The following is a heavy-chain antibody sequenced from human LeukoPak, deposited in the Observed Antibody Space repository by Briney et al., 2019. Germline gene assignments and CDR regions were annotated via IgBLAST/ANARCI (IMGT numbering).Heavy chain of an antibody. Sequence: GGSLRLSCAASGFTFSTYWMSWVRQAPGKVLEWVANIKQDGREKYYVDSVKGRFIISRDNAKNSLYLQMNSLRAEDTAVYYCARGGGNYYNYWGQGTLVTLSS. D-gene: IGHD4-23*01. V-gene: IGHV3-7*01. J-gene: IGHJ4*02. CDR2: IKQDGREK. CDR3: ARGGGNYYNY. CDR1: GFTFSTYW.